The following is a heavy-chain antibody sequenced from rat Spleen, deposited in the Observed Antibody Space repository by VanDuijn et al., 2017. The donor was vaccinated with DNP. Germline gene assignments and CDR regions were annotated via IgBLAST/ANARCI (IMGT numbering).Heavy chain of an antibody. D-gene: IGHD1-4*01. V-gene: IGHV5-7*01. J-gene: IGHJ2*01. CDR2: ISYDGSST. CDR3: ARGLPGSPFDY. CDR1: GFTFSDYN. Sequence: EVQLVESGGGLVQPGRSMKLSCAASGFTFSDYNMAWVRQAPKKGLEWVATISYDGSSTYYRDSVKGRFTRSRDNAKSPLYLQMDSLRSEDTATYYCARGLPGSPFDYWGQGVMVTVSS.